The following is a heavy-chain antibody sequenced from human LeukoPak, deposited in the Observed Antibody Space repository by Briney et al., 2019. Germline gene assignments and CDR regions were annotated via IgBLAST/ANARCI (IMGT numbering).Heavy chain of an antibody. CDR2: ISAYSGNT. CDR3: ARLFTAAYSSNWYQDY. V-gene: IGHV1-18*01. D-gene: IGHD6-13*01. Sequence: ASVKVSCKASGYTFTSYGISWVRQAPGQGLECMGWISAYSGNTNYAQKLQGRVTMTTDTSTSTAYMELRSLRSDDTAMYYCARLFTAAYSSNWYQDYWGQGTLVTVSS. J-gene: IGHJ4*02. CDR1: GYTFTSYG.